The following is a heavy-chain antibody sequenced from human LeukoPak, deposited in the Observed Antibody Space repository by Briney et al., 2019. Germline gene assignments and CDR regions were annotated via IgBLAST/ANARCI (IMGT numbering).Heavy chain of an antibody. J-gene: IGHJ4*02. V-gene: IGHV3-11*03. Sequence: GGSLRLSCAASGFTFSDDYRSWIRQAPGKGLEWVSYISSISNYTNYADSVKGRFTISRDNAKNSLYIQMNSVRDEDTAVYYCARYYYGSGSLDYWGPGTLVTVSS. D-gene: IGHD3-10*01. CDR3: ARYYYGSGSLDY. CDR2: ISSISNYT. CDR1: GFTFSDDY.